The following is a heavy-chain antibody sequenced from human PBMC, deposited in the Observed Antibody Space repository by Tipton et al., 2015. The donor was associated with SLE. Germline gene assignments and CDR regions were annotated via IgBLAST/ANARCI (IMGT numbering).Heavy chain of an antibody. CDR2: IYYSGST. CDR3: AGGYSSSWGAFDI. J-gene: IGHJ3*02. D-gene: IGHD6-13*01. Sequence: LRLSCTVSGGSISSSYYYWGWIRQPPGKGLEWIGNIYYSGSTYYNPSLKSRVTISVDTSRNQFSLKLSSVTAADTAVYYCAGGYSSSWGAFDIWGQGTMVTVSS. CDR1: GGSISSSYYY. V-gene: IGHV4-39*01.